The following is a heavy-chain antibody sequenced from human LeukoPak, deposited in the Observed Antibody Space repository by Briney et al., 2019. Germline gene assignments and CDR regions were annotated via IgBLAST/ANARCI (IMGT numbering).Heavy chain of an antibody. J-gene: IGHJ2*01. Sequence: GGSLRLSCAASGFTFSSYSMDWVRQAPGKGLEWVSSITSSSTYIYYADSVKGRSTISRDNANNSLYLQMNSLRAEDTAVYYCAREVPGSWYFDLWGRGTLVTVSS. V-gene: IGHV3-21*01. D-gene: IGHD2-2*01. CDR3: AREVPGSWYFDL. CDR2: ITSSSTYI. CDR1: GFTFSSYS.